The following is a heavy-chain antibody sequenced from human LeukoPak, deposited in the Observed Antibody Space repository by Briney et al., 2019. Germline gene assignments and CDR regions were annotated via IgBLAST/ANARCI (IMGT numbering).Heavy chain of an antibody. Sequence: PSETLSLTCTVSSVSISISNDYWGWIRQPPGRGLEWIGSISYSGTYYNPSLKSRLTISVDTSKNHFSLNLRSVTAADTAVYYCARRTSNPVGAIDYWGQGTLVTVSS. V-gene: IGHV4-39*01. CDR2: ISYSGT. CDR1: SVSISISNDY. J-gene: IGHJ4*02. CDR3: ARRTSNPVGAIDY. D-gene: IGHD1-26*01.